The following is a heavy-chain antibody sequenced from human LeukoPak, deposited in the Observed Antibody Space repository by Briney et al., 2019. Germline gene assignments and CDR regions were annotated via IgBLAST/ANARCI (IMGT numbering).Heavy chain of an antibody. V-gene: IGHV3-21*01. CDR1: GFTFSSYS. CDR2: ISSSSSYI. D-gene: IGHD6-13*01. J-gene: IGHJ5*02. Sequence: PGGSLRLSCAASGFTFSSYSMNWVRQAPGKGLEWVSSISSSSSYIYYADSVKGRFTTSRDNAKNSLYVQMNSVRAEDTAVYYCARDLGSSWCRFDPWGQATLVTVSS. CDR3: ARDLGSSWCRFDP.